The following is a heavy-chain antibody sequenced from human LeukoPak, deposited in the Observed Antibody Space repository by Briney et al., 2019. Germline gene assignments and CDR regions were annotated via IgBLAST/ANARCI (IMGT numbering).Heavy chain of an antibody. V-gene: IGHV3-30*18. D-gene: IGHD4-17*01. CDR3: AKVYGDYYYYYGMDV. J-gene: IGHJ6*02. CDR1: GFSISNYW. Sequence: GGSLRLSCAVSGFSISNYWMHWVRQAPGKGLEWVAVTSYDGSNKYYADSVKGRFTISRDNSKNTLYLQMNSLRAEDTAVYYCAKVYGDYYYYYGMDVWGQGTTVTVSS. CDR2: TSYDGSNK.